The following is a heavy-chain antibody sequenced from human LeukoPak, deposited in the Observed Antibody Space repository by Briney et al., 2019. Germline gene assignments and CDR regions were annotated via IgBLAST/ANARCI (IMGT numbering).Heavy chain of an antibody. J-gene: IGHJ5*02. Sequence: GASVKVSCKASGYTFTSYDINWVRQAPGQGLEWMGWINTNTGNPTYAQGFTGRFVFSLDTSVSTAYLQISSLKAEDTAVYYCARNLRYCSSTSCRGNWFDPWGQGTLVTVSS. D-gene: IGHD2-2*01. CDR2: INTNTGNP. CDR3: ARNLRYCSSTSCRGNWFDP. CDR1: GYTFTSYD. V-gene: IGHV7-4-1*02.